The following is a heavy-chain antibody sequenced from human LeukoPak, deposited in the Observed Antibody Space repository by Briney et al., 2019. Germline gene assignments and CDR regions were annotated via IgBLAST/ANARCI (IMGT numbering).Heavy chain of an antibody. CDR2: INSDGSST. J-gene: IGHJ6*03. CDR1: GFTSSSYW. D-gene: IGHD1-1*01. Sequence: GGSLRLSCAASGFTSSSYWMHWVRQAPGKGLVWVSRINSDGSSTSYADSVKGRFTISRDNAKNTLYLQMNSLRAEDTAVYYCARDLGGTSYYYYYMDVWGKGTTVTVSS. CDR3: ARDLGGTSYYYYYMDV. V-gene: IGHV3-74*01.